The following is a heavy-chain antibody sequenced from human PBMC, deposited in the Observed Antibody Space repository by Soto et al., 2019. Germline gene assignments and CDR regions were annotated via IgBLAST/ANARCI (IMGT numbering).Heavy chain of an antibody. CDR3: ADLSRYCTSSNCD. CDR1: GFTFSSYS. CDR2: IGTSAST. V-gene: IGHV3-23*01. D-gene: IGHD2-2*01. J-gene: IGHJ4*02. Sequence: DVGLLESGGGLVQPGGSLRLSCAASGFTFSSYSMSWVRQAPGNGLEGVSTIGTSASTYYGDSVRGRFTISRDNSRNTLYLQMNSLRAEDTAVYYCADLSRYCTSSNCDWDQGTLVTVSS.